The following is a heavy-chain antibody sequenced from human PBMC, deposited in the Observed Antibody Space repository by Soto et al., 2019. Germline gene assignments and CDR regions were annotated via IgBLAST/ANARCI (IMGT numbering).Heavy chain of an antibody. Sequence: QVQLVQSGAEVKKPGSSVKVSCKASGGTFSSYTISWVRQAPGQGLEWMGRIIPILGIANYAQKFQGRVTITADKSTSTAYMGLSSLRSGDTAVYYCARGGGWFDPWGQGTLVTVSS. CDR1: GGTFSSYT. CDR3: ARGGGWFDP. J-gene: IGHJ5*02. V-gene: IGHV1-69*02. D-gene: IGHD3-16*01. CDR2: IIPILGIA.